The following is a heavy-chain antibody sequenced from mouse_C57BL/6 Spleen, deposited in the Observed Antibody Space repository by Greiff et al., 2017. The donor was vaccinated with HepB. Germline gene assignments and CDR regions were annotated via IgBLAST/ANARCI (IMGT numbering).Heavy chain of an antibody. Sequence: QVQLQQSGPGLVAPSQSLSITCTVSGFSLTSYGVHWVRQPPGKGLEWLVVIWSDGSTTYNSALKSRLSISKDNSKSQVVLKMNSLQTDDTAMYYCARLGYYDYDDYAMDYWGQGTSVTVSS. CDR1: GFSLTSYG. J-gene: IGHJ4*01. D-gene: IGHD2-4*01. CDR2: IWSDGST. V-gene: IGHV2-6*03. CDR3: ARLGYYDYDDYAMDY.